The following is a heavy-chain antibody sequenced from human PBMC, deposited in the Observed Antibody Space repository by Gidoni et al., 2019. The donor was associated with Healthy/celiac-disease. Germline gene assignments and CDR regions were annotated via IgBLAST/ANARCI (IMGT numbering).Heavy chain of an antibody. V-gene: IGHV2-26*01. J-gene: IGHJ6*03. D-gene: IGHD6-13*01. CDR1: GFSLSSARMG. Sequence: QVTLTASGPVLVKPTETLTLTCTVSGFSLSSARMGVSWSRQPPGKALEWLAHIFSNDEKSYSTSLKSRLTISKDTSKSQVVLTMTNMDLVDTATYYCARILKDSSSWYYYYMDVWGKGTTVTVSS. CDR3: ARILKDSSSWYYYYMDV. CDR2: IFSNDEK.